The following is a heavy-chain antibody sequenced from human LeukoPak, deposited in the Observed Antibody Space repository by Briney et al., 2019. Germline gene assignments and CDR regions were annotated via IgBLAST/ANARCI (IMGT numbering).Heavy chain of an antibody. CDR1: GDSIXSSSYY. Sequence: XVSGDSIXSSSYYWGWIRQPRGKGLEWIGSIYYSGSTYYNPSLKSRVTISVDTSKKQFSLKLSAVTAEETDVYXXXRXXXXGXXXXYYXYXXVWGKGTTXTISS. V-gene: IGHV4-39*01. J-gene: IGHJ6*03. CDR3: XRXXXXGXXXXYYXYXXV. CDR2: IYYSGST.